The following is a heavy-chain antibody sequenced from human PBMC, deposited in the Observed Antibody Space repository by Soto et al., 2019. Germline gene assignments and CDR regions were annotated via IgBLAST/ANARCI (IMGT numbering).Heavy chain of an antibody. CDR3: AKDPAYSSPVVAFDI. V-gene: IGHV3-23*01. Sequence: SRILSCAAAVFTFSSYGMHWVRQAPGKGLEWVSAISGSGGSTYHADSVKGRFTISRDNSKNTLYLQMNSLRAEDTAVYYCAKDPAYSSPVVAFDIWGQGTMVTVSS. D-gene: IGHD6-13*01. CDR1: VFTFSSYG. CDR2: ISGSGGST. J-gene: IGHJ3*02.